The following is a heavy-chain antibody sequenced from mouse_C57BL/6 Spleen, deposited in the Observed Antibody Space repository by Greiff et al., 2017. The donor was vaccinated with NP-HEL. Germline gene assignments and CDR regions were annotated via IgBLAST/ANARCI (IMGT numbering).Heavy chain of an antibody. Sequence: EVMLVESGGGLVKPGGSLKLSCAASGFTFSSYAMSWVRQTPEKRLEWVATISASGSYTYYPDNVKGRFTFSRDNAKNNLYLQMRHQKSEDTARSYCARDREAYWAYFDCWGKGTTLTVSS. J-gene: IGHJ2*01. D-gene: IGHD4-1*01. CDR3: ARDREAYWAYFDC. V-gene: IGHV5-4*01. CDR1: GFTFSSYA. CDR2: ISASGSYT.